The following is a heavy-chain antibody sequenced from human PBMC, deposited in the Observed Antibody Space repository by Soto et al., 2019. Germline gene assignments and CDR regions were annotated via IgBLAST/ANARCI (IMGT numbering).Heavy chain of an antibody. Sequence: QVQLVESGGGVVQPGRSLRLSCAASGFTFSSYGMHWVCQAPGKGLEWVAVISYDGSNKYYADSVKGRFTISRDNSKNTLYLQMNSLRAEDTAVYYCAKDGYYDYIWGSYPKWGAFDIWGQGTMVTVSS. CDR1: GFTFSSYG. CDR2: ISYDGSNK. CDR3: AKDGYYDYIWGSYPKWGAFDI. J-gene: IGHJ3*02. D-gene: IGHD3-16*02. V-gene: IGHV3-30*18.